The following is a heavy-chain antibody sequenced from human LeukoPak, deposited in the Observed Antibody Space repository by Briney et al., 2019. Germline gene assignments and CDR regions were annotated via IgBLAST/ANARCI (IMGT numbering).Heavy chain of an antibody. D-gene: IGHD3-3*01. J-gene: IGHJ4*02. Sequence: AASVKVSCKASGYTFTSYYMHWVRQAPGQGLEWMGIINPSGGSTSYAQKFQGRVTMTRDMSTSTVYMELSSLRSEDTAVYYCARGDRWLLSLFVMSGGGFDYWGQGTLVTVSS. CDR1: GYTFTSYY. CDR3: ARGDRWLLSLFVMSGGGFDY. V-gene: IGHV1-46*01. CDR2: INPSGGST.